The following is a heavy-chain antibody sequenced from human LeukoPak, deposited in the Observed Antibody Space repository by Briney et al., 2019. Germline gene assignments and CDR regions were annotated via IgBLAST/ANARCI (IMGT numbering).Heavy chain of an antibody. D-gene: IGHD6-13*01. J-gene: IGHJ3*02. CDR2: ISGSGGST. Sequence: PGGSLRLSCAASGFTFSSYAMSWVRQAPGKGLEWVSAISGSGGSTYYADSVKGRFTISRDNSKNTLYLQMNSLRAEDTAVYYCAKQASSWYDGNDAFDIWGQGTMVTVSS. CDR3: AKQASSWYDGNDAFDI. CDR1: GFTFSSYA. V-gene: IGHV3-23*01.